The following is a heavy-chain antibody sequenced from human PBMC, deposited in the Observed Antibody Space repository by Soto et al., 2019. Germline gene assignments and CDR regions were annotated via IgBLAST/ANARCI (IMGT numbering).Heavy chain of an antibody. V-gene: IGHV3-33*01. D-gene: IGHD4-17*01. CDR3: LTEGGVHYDSTWGDF. J-gene: IGHJ4*02. CDR1: GDSLSNYG. Sequence: QVQLVESGGGVVQPGKSLRLSCVASGDSLSNYGMHWVRQAPGKGLEWVASIWHDGRYEFNADSVKGRFAISRDNSKNSLYLQMNSRRVEDTAMYYCLTEGGVHYDSTWGDFWGQGTLVTVSS. CDR2: IWHDGRYE.